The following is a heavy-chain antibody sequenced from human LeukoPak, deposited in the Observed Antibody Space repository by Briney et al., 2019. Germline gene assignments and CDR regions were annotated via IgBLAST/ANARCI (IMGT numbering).Heavy chain of an antibody. CDR2: IAFDGVNN. Sequence: GGSLRLSCAASGFTFNNYAMHWVRQAPGKGLEWVAIIAFDGVNNYYTGSVKGRFTISRDNSKNTLYLQMNSLRPEDSAVYYCARATGVSYYDADYYYGLDVWGQGTTVIVS. CDR1: GFTFNNYA. CDR3: ARATGVSYYDADYYYGLDV. V-gene: IGHV3-30*04. J-gene: IGHJ6*02. D-gene: IGHD1-26*01.